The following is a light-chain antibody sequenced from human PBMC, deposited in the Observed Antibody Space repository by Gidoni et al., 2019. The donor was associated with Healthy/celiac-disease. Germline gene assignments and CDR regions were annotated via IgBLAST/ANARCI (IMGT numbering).Light chain of an antibody. V-gene: IGLV1-40*01. Sequence: QSVLTQPPSVSGAPAQRVPISCTGSSSNIGAGYDVHWYQQLPGTAPKLLIYGNSNRPSGVPDRFSGSKSGTSASLAITGLQAEDEADYYCQSYDSSLSVLYVFGTGTKVTVL. CDR3: QSYDSSLSVLYV. J-gene: IGLJ1*01. CDR1: SSNIGAGYD. CDR2: GNS.